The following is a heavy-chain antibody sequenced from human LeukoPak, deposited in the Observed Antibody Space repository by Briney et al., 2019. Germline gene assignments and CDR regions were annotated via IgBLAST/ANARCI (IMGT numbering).Heavy chain of an antibody. CDR1: GYTFTGYY. CDR2: INPNSGGT. CDR3: ARGQYSTRPSDV. D-gene: IGHD6-6*01. Sequence: ASVKVSCKDSGYTFTGYYMHWVRQAPGQGLEWMGWINPNSGGTNYAQKFQGRVTMTRDTSISTAYMELSRLRSDDTAVYYCARGQYSTRPSDVWGKGTTVTVSS. J-gene: IGHJ6*04. V-gene: IGHV1-2*02.